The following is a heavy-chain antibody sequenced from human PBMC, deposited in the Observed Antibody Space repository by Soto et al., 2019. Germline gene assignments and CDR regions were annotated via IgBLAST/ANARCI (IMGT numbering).Heavy chain of an antibody. CDR1: GFTFRSYA. V-gene: IGHV3-30-3*01. J-gene: IGHJ3*02. D-gene: IGHD3-9*01. CDR3: ARSILTGYPHAFDI. Sequence: PGGSLRLSCAASGFTFRSYAMHWVRQAPGKGLEWVAVISYDGSNKYYADSVKGRFTISRDNSKNTLYLQMNSLRAEDTAVYYCARSILTGYPHAFDIWGQGTMVTVSS. CDR2: ISYDGSNK.